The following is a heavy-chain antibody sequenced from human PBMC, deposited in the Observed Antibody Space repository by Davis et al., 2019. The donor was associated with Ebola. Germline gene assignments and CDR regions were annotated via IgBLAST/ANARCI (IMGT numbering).Heavy chain of an antibody. J-gene: IGHJ6*03. V-gene: IGHV5-51*01. CDR3: ARLGNDFWSGPGYYYHMDV. CDR2: IYPGDSDT. CDR1: GYSFTSYW. D-gene: IGHD3-3*01. Sequence: GESLKISCKGSGYSFTSYWIGWVRQMPGKGLEWMGIIYPGDSDTRYSPSFQGQVTISADKSISTAYLQWSSLKASDTAMYYCARLGNDFWSGPGYYYHMDVWGKGTTVTVSS.